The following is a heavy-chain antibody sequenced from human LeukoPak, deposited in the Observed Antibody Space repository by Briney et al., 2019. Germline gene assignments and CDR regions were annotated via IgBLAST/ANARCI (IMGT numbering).Heavy chain of an antibody. J-gene: IGHJ6*02. CDR1: GGSLISYY. CDR3: ARDPGGSGYYRYPYYYYGMDV. D-gene: IGHD3-22*01. CDR2: IYYSGST. V-gene: IGHV4-59*01. Sequence: PSETLSLTCTVSGGSLISYYWSWIRQPPGKGLEWIGYIYYSGSTNYNPSLKSRVTISVDTSKNQFSLKLSSVTAADTAVYYCARDPGGSGYYRYPYYYYGMDVWGQGTTVTVSS.